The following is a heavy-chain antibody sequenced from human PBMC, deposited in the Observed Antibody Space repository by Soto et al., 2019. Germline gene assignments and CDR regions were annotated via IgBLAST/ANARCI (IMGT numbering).Heavy chain of an antibody. Sequence: EVKLVESGGDLVQPGGSLRLSCAASGFTFSTYSMNWVRQAPGKGLEWVSYISSRSYTKYYVDSVKGRFTISRDNAKNSLYLQMNSLRDEDTAVYYCARGGSSSDNGMDVWGQGTTVTVSS. CDR1: GFTFSTYS. J-gene: IGHJ6*02. V-gene: IGHV3-48*02. D-gene: IGHD6-6*01. CDR2: ISSRSYTK. CDR3: ARGGSSSDNGMDV.